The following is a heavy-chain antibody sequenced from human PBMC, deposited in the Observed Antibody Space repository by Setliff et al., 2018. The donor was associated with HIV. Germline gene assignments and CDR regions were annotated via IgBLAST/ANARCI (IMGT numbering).Heavy chain of an antibody. CDR3: ARVISRTSNYWYFDL. Sequence: GGSLRLSCAASGFTFSDYYMSWIRQAPGKGLEWVSYISSSGSTIYYADSVKGRFTISRDNAKNSLYVQMNSLRAEDTALYYCARVISRTSNYWYFDLWGRGTLVTVS. CDR2: ISSSGSTI. D-gene: IGHD3-10*01. V-gene: IGHV3-11*01. CDR1: GFTFSDYY. J-gene: IGHJ2*01.